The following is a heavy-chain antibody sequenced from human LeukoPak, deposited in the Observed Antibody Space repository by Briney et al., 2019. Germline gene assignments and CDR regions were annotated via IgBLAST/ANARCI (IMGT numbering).Heavy chain of an antibody. V-gene: IGHV1-2*04. CDR2: INPNSGGT. Sequence: ASVKVSCKASGYTFTSYAMNWVRQAPGQGLEWMGWINPNSGGTNYAQKFQGWVTMTRDTSISTAYMELSRLRSDDTAVYYCARDSSDFWSGYGLTRFDYWGQGTLVTVSS. CDR1: GYTFTSYA. J-gene: IGHJ4*02. CDR3: ARDSSDFWSGYGLTRFDY. D-gene: IGHD3-3*01.